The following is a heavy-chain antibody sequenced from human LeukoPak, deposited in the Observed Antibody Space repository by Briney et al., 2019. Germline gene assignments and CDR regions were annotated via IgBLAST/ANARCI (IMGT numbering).Heavy chain of an antibody. J-gene: IGHJ4*02. CDR2: ISGSGGST. V-gene: IGHV3-23*01. Sequence: GGSLRLSCAASGITFSNAWMGWARQAPGKGLEWVSAISGSGGSTYYADSVKGRFTISRDNSKNTLYLQMNSLRAEDTAVYYCAKSLNKGYDYWGQGTLVTVSS. CDR3: AKSLNKGYDY. CDR1: GITFSNAW. D-gene: IGHD6-13*01.